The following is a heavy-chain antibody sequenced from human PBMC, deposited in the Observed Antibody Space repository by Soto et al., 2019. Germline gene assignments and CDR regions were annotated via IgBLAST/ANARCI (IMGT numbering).Heavy chain of an antibody. V-gene: IGHV3-30-3*01. D-gene: IGHD6-19*01. CDR1: GFTFSSYA. CDR3: ARDPGSGWPPFDY. CDR2: ISYDGSNK. Sequence: QVLLVESGGGVVQPGRSLRLSCAASGFTFSSYAMHWVRQAPGKGLEWVAVISYDGSNKCYADSVKGRFTISRDNSKNTLYLQMNSLRAEDTAVYYCARDPGSGWPPFDYWGQGTLVTVSS. J-gene: IGHJ4*02.